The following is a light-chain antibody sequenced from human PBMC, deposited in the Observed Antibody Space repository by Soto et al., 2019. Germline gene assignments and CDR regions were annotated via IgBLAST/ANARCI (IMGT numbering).Light chain of an antibody. CDR1: QSLTSW. V-gene: IGKV1-5*01. CDR2: DAS. J-gene: IGKJ1*01. Sequence: GDRVTITCRASQSLTSWLAWYQQKPGKAPKLLMYDASSLERGVPSRFSGSGSGTEFTLTISSLQPDDFATYYCQQYDTYSRTFGQGTKLDIK. CDR3: QQYDTYSRT.